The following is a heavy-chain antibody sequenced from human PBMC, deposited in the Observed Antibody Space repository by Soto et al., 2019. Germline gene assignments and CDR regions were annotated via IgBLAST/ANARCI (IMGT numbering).Heavy chain of an antibody. Sequence: QVQLQESGPGLVKPSETLSLTCTVSGGSISSYYWSWIRQPPGKGLEWIGYIYYSGSTNYNPSLKSRVTISVDTSKNQFSLKLSSVTAADTAVYYCARRYGANFDYWGQGPLVTVSS. V-gene: IGHV4-59*08. CDR1: GGSISSYY. D-gene: IGHD4-17*01. CDR2: IYYSGST. CDR3: ARRYGANFDY. J-gene: IGHJ4*02.